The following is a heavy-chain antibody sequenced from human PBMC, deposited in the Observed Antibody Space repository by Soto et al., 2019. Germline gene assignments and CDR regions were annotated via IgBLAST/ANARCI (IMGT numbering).Heavy chain of an antibody. V-gene: IGHV3-15*07. CDR3: TTDDGLELRSHPGVYYYYYGMDV. J-gene: IGHJ6*02. D-gene: IGHD1-7*01. CDR1: GFTFSNAW. Sequence: PGGSLRLSCAASGFTFSNAWMNWVRQAPGKGLEWVGRIKSKTDGGTTDYAAPVKGRFTISRDDSKNTLYLQMNSLKTEDTAVYYCTTDDGLELRSHPGVYYYYYGMDVWGQGTTVTVSS. CDR2: IKSKTDGGTT.